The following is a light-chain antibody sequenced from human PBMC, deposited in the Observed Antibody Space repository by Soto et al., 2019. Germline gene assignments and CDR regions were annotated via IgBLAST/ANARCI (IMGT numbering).Light chain of an antibody. CDR2: GAS. V-gene: IGKV3-15*01. CDR1: QSVSSD. J-gene: IGKJ1*01. CDR3: QQYNNWPRT. Sequence: EIVLTQSPATLSLSPGERATLSCRASQSVSSDLAWYHQKPGQAPRLLIYGASTRATGIPARFSGSGSGTEFTLTINSLQSEGFAVYYCQQYNNWPRTFGQGTKVDIK.